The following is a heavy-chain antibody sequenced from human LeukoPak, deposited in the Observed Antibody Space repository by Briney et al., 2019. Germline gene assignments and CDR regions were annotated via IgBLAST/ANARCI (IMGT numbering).Heavy chain of an antibody. Sequence: ASVKVSCKVSGYTLTELSMHWVRQAPGKGLEWVSGITNSGGGTFYADSVKGRFTISRGNSKNTLYLQMNSLRAEDTAIYYCAKDYGSSSTNWFDPWGQGTLVTVSS. J-gene: IGHJ5*02. CDR2: ITNSGGGT. V-gene: IGHV3-23*01. D-gene: IGHD6-6*01. CDR1: GYTLTELS. CDR3: AKDYGSSSTNWFDP.